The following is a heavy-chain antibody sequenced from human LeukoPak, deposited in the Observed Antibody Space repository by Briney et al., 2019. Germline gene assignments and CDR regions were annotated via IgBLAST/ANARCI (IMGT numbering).Heavy chain of an antibody. Sequence: WGYLRLSCAASGFTFSSYAMSWVRQAPGKGLEGVSAISGSGGSTYYADSVKGRFTISRDNSKNTLYLQMNSLRAEDTAVYYCALRRSVAEVDYWGQGTLVTVSS. CDR3: ALRRSVAEVDY. D-gene: IGHD6-6*01. V-gene: IGHV3-23*01. J-gene: IGHJ4*02. CDR2: ISGSGGST. CDR1: GFTFSSYA.